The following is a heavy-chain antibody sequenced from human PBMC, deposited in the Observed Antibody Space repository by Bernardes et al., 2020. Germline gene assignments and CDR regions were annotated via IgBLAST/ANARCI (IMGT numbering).Heavy chain of an antibody. Sequence: GGSLRLSCAASGFTFSSYAMSWVRQAPGKGLEWVSAISGSGGSTYYADSVKGRFTISRDNSKNTLYLQMNSLRAEDTAVYYCAKTRGAAWELNDAFDIWGQGTMVTVSS. CDR2: ISGSGGST. J-gene: IGHJ3*02. D-gene: IGHD3-10*01. CDR3: AKTRGAAWELNDAFDI. CDR1: GFTFSSYA. V-gene: IGHV3-23*01.